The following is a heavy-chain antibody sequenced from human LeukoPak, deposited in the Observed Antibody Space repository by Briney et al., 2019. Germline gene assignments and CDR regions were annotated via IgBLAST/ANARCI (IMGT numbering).Heavy chain of an antibody. Sequence: EASVKVSCKASGYTFTGYYMHWVRQAPGQGLEWMGWINPNSGGTNYAQKFQGRVTMTRDTSISTAYMELSRLRSDDTAVYYCARVASGYDLGPNWFDPWGQGTLVTVSS. CDR3: ARVASGYDLGPNWFDP. J-gene: IGHJ5*02. V-gene: IGHV1-2*02. CDR2: INPNSGGT. D-gene: IGHD5-12*01. CDR1: GYTFTGYY.